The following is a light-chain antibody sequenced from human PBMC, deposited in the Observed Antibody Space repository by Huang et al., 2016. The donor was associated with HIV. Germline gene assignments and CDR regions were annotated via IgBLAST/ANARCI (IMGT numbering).Light chain of an antibody. Sequence: DVQMTQSPPSVSASVGDRVTITCRASQSIRNDLNWYQQRPVEAPKLLIYAASSLQSGVPSRFSGGGSGTDFALTSSSLQPEDFATYYCHQSYNNPWTFGQGTKVESK. CDR3: HQSYNNPWT. CDR1: QSIRND. V-gene: IGKV1-39*01. CDR2: AAS. J-gene: IGKJ1*01.